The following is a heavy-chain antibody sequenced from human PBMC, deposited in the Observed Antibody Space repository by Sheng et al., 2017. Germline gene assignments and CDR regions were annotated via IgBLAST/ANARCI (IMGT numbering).Heavy chain of an antibody. CDR1: GFTFSSYA. CDR3: AKHPSRVVPAAMGWFDP. CDR2: ISGSGGST. D-gene: IGHD2-2*01. J-gene: IGHJ5*02. V-gene: IGHV3-23*01. Sequence: EVQLLESGGGLVQPGGSLRLSCAASGFTFSSYAMSWVRQAPGKGLEWVSAISGSGGSTYYADSVKGRFTISRDNSKNTLYLQMNSLRAEDTAVYYCAKHPSRVVPAAMGWFDPWGQGTLVTVSS.